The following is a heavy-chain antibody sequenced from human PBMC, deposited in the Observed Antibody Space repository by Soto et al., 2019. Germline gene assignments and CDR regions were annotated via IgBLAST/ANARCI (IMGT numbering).Heavy chain of an antibody. CDR1: GGSISSGCYY. V-gene: IGHV4-31*03. CDR2: IYYSGST. J-gene: IGHJ6*02. D-gene: IGHD2-21*02. CDR3: ARVCGGDCHNGMDG. Sequence: QVQLQESGPGLVKPSQTLSLTCTVSGGSISSGCYYWSWIRQHPRKGLEWIGYIYYSGSTYYNPSLKSRVTISVDTSKNQFSLTLSSVTAAVTAVYYCARVCGGDCHNGMDGWGQGTTVTVSS.